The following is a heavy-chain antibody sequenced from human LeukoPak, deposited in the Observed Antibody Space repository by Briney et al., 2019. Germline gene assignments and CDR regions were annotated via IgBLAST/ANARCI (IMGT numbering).Heavy chain of an antibody. CDR1: GFTFDDYA. CDR2: TRGNGGSI. V-gene: IGHV3-9*01. D-gene: IGHD5-24*01. J-gene: IGHJ4*02. Sequence: PGRSLRLSCAASGFTFDDYAMRWVRPAPGEGLEWVSGTRGNGGSIGYADSVKGRFTIARDNAKTSLYLQMISLRAEETALYYCEKDRSGWLQSLFDYWGQGTLVTVSS. CDR3: EKDRSGWLQSLFDY.